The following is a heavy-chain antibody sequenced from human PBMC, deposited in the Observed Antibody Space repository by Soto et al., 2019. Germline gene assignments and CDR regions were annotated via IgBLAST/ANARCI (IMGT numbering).Heavy chain of an antibody. CDR2: INHAEYF. CDR3: ARNLGAHLFGMDV. J-gene: IGHJ6*02. V-gene: IGHV4-4*02. D-gene: IGHD3-10*01. Sequence: QVQLQESGPGLVKPSGTLSLTCAVSGASISSGNWWSWIRQSPGKGLQWIGEINHAEYFHYNPSLNSRVXXSXDXXKNGISLTLTSVSAAETAVYYCARNLGAHLFGMDVWGLGTTVTVSS. CDR1: GASISSGNW.